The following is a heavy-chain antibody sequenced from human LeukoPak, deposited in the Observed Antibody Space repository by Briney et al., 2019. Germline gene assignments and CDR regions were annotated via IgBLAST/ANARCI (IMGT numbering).Heavy chain of an antibody. CDR3: TIDPIVVVTASQAPVDY. J-gene: IGHJ4*02. V-gene: IGHV3-15*01. D-gene: IGHD2-21*02. CDR1: GFTFINAW. CDR2: IKSKTDGGTT. Sequence: GGSLRLSCAASGFTFINAWMSWVRQAPGKGLEWVGRIKSKTDGGTTDYAAPVKGRFTITRDDSKNTLYLQMNSLKTEDTAVYYCTIDPIVVVTASQAPVDYWGQGTLVTVSS.